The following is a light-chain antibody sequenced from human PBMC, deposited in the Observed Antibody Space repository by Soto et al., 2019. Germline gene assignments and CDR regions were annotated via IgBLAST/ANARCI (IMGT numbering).Light chain of an antibody. V-gene: IGLV2-8*01. CDR3: SSYAGSNNFVL. CDR1: STDIGGYDY. CDR2: EVT. J-gene: IGLJ2*01. Sequence: QSVLTQPPSASGSPGQSVTISCTGTSTDIGGYDYVSWYQHLPGKAPKLIIYEVTKRPSGVPDRFSGSKSGNTASLTVSGLQAEDESDYFCSSYAGSNNFVLFGGGTKLTVL.